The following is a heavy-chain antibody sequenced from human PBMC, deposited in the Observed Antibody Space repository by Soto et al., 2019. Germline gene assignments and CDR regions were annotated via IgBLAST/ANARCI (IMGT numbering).Heavy chain of an antibody. V-gene: IGHV1-69*06. Sequence: SVKVSCKASGGTFSSYAISWVRQAPGQGLEWMGGIIPIFGTANYAQKFQGRVTITADKSTSTAYMELSSLRSEDTAVYYCATSLHGTTVIYWFDPWGQGTLVTVS. CDR2: IIPIFGTA. J-gene: IGHJ5*02. D-gene: IGHD1-7*01. CDR3: ATSLHGTTVIYWFDP. CDR1: GGTFSSYA.